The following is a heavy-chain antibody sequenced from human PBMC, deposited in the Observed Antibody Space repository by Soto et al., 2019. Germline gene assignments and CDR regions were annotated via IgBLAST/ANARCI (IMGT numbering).Heavy chain of an antibody. CDR2: ISYDGSNK. CDR3: AKDQSPNVYGESSPPFDY. D-gene: IGHD4-17*01. CDR1: GFTFSSYG. Sequence: QVQLVESGGGVVQPGRSLRLSCAASGFTFSSYGKHWVRQAPGKGLEWVAVISYDGSNKYYADSVKGRFTISRDNSKNTRYLQMNSLRAEDTAVYYCAKDQSPNVYGESSPPFDYWGQGTLVTVSS. V-gene: IGHV3-30*18. J-gene: IGHJ4*02.